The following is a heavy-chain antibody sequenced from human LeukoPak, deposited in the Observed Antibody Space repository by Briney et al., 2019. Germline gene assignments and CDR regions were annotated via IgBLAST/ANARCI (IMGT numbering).Heavy chain of an antibody. Sequence: GSLRLSCAASGFTFSSYSMNWVRQAPGKGLEWVSYISSSSSTIYYADSVKGRFTISRDNAKNSLYLQMNSLRAEDTAVYYCARELYGYYYYGMDVWGQGTTVTVSS. J-gene: IGHJ6*02. D-gene: IGHD2-2*02. CDR1: GFTFSSYS. V-gene: IGHV3-48*04. CDR2: ISSSSSTI. CDR3: ARELYGYYYYGMDV.